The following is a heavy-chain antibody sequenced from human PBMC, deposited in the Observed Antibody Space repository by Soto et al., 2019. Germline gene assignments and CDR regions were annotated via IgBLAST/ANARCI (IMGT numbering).Heavy chain of an antibody. D-gene: IGHD2-2*01. CDR3: ARDPGEGCISTSCYGDYYYYGMDV. V-gene: IGHV1-69*12. CDR2: IIPIFGTA. J-gene: IGHJ6*02. CDR1: GGTFSSYA. Sequence: QVQLVQSGAEVKKPGSSVKVSCKASGGTFSSYAISWVRQAPGQGLEWMGGIIPIFGTANYAQKFQGRVTITADESTSTAYMELSSLRSEDTAVYYCARDPGEGCISTSCYGDYYYYGMDVWGQGTTVTVSS.